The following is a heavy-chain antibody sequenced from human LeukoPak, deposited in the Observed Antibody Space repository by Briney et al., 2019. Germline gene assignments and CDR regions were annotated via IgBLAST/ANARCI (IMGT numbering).Heavy chain of an antibody. CDR1: GFTFRSIG. D-gene: IGHD3-3*02. V-gene: IGHV3-74*01. Sequence: GSLRLSCAASGFTFRSIGMHWVRQAPGTGLVWVSSINSDGSSTRNADSVKGRFTISRDNAKNALYLQMNSLRAEDTAGYYCASIHLPWGQGTLVTVSS. CDR3: ASIHLP. J-gene: IGHJ5*02. CDR2: INSDGSST.